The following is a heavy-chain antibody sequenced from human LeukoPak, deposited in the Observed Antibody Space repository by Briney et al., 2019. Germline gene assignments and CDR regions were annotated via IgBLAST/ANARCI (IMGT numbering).Heavy chain of an antibody. CDR2: ISPSGGST. V-gene: IGHV1-46*01. CDR3: ARDNPQIGVVGTGFDP. D-gene: IGHD2-2*01. J-gene: IGHJ5*02. Sequence: ASVKVSCKASGDTFTSYYMHWVRQAPGQGPEWRGVISPSGGSTTYAQKFQGRVTLTRDMSTSTDYLELSSLGSDDTAVYYCARDNPQIGVVGTGFDPWGQGTLVTVSS. CDR1: GDTFTSYY.